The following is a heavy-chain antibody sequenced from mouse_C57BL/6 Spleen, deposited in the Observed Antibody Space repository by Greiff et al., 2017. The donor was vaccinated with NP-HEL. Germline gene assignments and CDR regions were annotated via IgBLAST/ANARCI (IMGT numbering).Heavy chain of an antibody. CDR3: AYYGSSSYYFDY. Sequence: LQQSGAELARPGASVKLSCKASGYTFTSYGISWVKQRTGQGLEWIGEIYPRSGNTYYNEKFKGKATLTADKSSSTAYMELRSLTSEDSAVYFCAYYGSSSYYFDYWGQGTTLTVSS. CDR1: GYTFTSYG. CDR2: IYPRSGNT. D-gene: IGHD1-1*01. J-gene: IGHJ2*01. V-gene: IGHV1-81*01.